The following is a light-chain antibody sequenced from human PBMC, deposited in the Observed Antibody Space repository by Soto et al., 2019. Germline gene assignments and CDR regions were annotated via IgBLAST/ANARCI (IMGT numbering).Light chain of an antibody. CDR2: GAS. Sequence: IVVTQSPSTLSLSPGERATLSCRASQSVSSSYLAWYQQKPGQAPRLLIYGASSRATGIPDRFSGSGSGTDFTLTISRLEPEDSAVYYCQQYGNLPTFGGGTKVDI. CDR3: QQYGNLPT. V-gene: IGKV3-20*01. J-gene: IGKJ4*01. CDR1: QSVSSSY.